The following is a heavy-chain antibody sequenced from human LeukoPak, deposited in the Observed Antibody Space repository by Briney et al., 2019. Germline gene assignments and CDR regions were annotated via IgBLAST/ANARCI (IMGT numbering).Heavy chain of an antibody. Sequence: ASVKVSCKASGYTFTGYYMHWVRQAPGQGLEWMGWINPNSGGTNYAQKFQGRVTMTRDTSISTAYMELSRLRSDDTAVYYCARAYYYDSSGYGRPPDYWGRGTLVTVSS. CDR1: GYTFTGYY. J-gene: IGHJ4*02. D-gene: IGHD3-22*01. CDR3: ARAYYYDSSGYGRPPDY. V-gene: IGHV1-2*02. CDR2: INPNSGGT.